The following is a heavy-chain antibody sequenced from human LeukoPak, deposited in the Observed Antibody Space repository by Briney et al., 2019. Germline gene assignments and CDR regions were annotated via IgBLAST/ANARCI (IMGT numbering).Heavy chain of an antibody. CDR1: GGSISTSY. J-gene: IGHJ4*02. D-gene: IGHD3-16*01. V-gene: IGHV4-59*01. Sequence: SETLSLTCTISGGSISTSYWGWIRQPPGKGLECLGYIFYSGRTNYNPSLKSRVTISIDSSENQLSLKLTSVSAAGTAVYYCARMLGREAYPLDHWGQGTLVTVSS. CDR3: ARMLGREAYPLDH. CDR2: IFYSGRT.